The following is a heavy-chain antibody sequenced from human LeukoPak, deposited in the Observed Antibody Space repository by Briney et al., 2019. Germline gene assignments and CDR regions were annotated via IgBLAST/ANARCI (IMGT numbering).Heavy chain of an antibody. CDR2: IRSKAYGGTT. CDR3: TRARLWFGELWNYYYYYGMDV. CDR1: GFTFGDHA. D-gene: IGHD3-10*01. Sequence: PGGSLRLSCTASGFTFGDHAMSWVRQAPGKGLEWVGFIRSKAYGGTTEYAASVKGRFTISRDDSKSIAYLQMNSLKTEDTAVYYCTRARLWFGELWNYYYYYGMDVWGQGTTVTVSS. J-gene: IGHJ6*02. V-gene: IGHV3-49*04.